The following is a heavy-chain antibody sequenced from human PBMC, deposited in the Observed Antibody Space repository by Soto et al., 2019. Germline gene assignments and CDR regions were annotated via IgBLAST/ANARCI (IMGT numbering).Heavy chain of an antibody. V-gene: IGHV1-2*02. D-gene: IGHD1-26*01. Sequence: GASVKVSCKASGYTFTSYYMHWVRQAPGQGLEWMGWINPNSGGTNYAQKFQGRVTMTRDTSISTAYMELSRLRSDDTAVYYCARGVGATKYNWFDPWGQGTLVTVSS. CDR1: GYTFTSYY. J-gene: IGHJ5*02. CDR3: ARGVGATKYNWFDP. CDR2: INPNSGGT.